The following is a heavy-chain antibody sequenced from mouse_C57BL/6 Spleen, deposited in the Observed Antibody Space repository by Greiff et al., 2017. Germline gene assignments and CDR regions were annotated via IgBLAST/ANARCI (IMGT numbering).Heavy chain of an antibody. V-gene: IGHV1-26*01. CDR3: ARGGIYYGNYEDYYAMDY. CDR2: INPNNGGT. J-gene: IGHJ4*01. CDR1: GYTFTDYY. Sequence: EVKLQQSGPELVKPGASVKISCKASGYTFTDYYMNWVKQSHGKSLEWIGDINPNNGGTSYNQKFKGKATLTVDKSSSTAYMELRSLTSEDSAVYYCARGGIYYGNYEDYYAMDYWGQGTSVTVSS. D-gene: IGHD2-1*01.